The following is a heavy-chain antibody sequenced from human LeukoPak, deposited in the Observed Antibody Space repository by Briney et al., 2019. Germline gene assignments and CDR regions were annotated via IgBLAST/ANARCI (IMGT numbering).Heavy chain of an antibody. CDR1: GFTPSSSS. J-gene: IGHJ6*03. CDR2: LGASGGTV. CDR3: ARKGGSSSDNYYFYMDV. D-gene: IGHD2-15*01. Sequence: GGSLRLSCAASGFTPSSSSINWVRQPPGRGLEWLPNLGASGGTVNYADSVKGRFTIARNNADNSLFLQMSSLRADDTAVYYCARKGGSSSDNYYFYMDVWGKGTTVIVSS. V-gene: IGHV3-48*04.